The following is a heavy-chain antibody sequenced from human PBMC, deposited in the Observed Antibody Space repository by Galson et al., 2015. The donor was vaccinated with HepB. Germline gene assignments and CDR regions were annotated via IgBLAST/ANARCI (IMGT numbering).Heavy chain of an antibody. D-gene: IGHD4-17*01. CDR2: ISYDGSNK. CDR3: ARMDGDHLYYFDY. V-gene: IGHV3-30*04. CDR1: GFTFSSYA. J-gene: IGHJ4*02. Sequence: SLRLSCAASGFTFSSYAMHWVRQAPGKGLEWVAVISYDGSNKYYADSVKGRFTISRDNSKNTLYLQMNSLRAEDTAVYYCARMDGDHLYYFDYWGQGTLVTVSS.